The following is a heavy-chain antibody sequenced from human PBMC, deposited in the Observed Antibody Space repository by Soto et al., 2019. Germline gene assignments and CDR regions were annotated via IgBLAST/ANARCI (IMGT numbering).Heavy chain of an antibody. D-gene: IGHD2-15*01. CDR3: AREGYCSGGSCQPFDY. V-gene: IGHV4-30-4*02. CDR1: GGSISSGDYY. Sequence: PSETLSLTCTVSGGSISSGDYYWSWIRQPPGKGLEWIGYIYYSGSTYYNPSLKSRVTISVDKSKNQFSLKLSSATAADTAVYHCAREGYCSGGSCQPFDYWGQGTLVTVSS. J-gene: IGHJ4*02. CDR2: IYYSGST.